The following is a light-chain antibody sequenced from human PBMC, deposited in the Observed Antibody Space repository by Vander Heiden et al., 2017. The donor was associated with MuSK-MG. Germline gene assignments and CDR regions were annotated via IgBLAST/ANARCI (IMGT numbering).Light chain of an antibody. V-gene: IGKV1-5*03. CDR3: HQEDKYSRT. Sequence: DIQMTQSPSTLSASVGDRVTITCRASQSIGRWLAWYQQKPGKAPKLLMYKVSSLEKGVPSRFSGSGYGTEFTLSISSLQPDDFATYYCHQEDKYSRTFGQGTKVEIK. CDR1: QSIGRW. J-gene: IGKJ1*01. CDR2: KVS.